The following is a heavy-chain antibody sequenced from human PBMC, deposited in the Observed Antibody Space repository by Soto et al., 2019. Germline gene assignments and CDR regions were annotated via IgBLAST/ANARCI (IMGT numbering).Heavy chain of an antibody. V-gene: IGHV3-74*01. CDR2: INSDGRST. D-gene: IGHD4-17*01. CDR1: GFTFSSYW. CDR3: ACTTTMVTKAFDY. Sequence: EVPLVESGGGLVQPGGSLRLSCAASGFTFSSYWMHWVRQAPGKGLVWVSRINSDGRSTDYADPVKGRFTISRDNAKNTLYLQMNSLRDEDTAVYYCACTTTMVTKAFDYWGQGTLVTVSS. J-gene: IGHJ4*02.